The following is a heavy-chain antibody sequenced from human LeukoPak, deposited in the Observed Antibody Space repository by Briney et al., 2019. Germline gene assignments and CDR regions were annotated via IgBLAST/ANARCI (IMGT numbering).Heavy chain of an antibody. CDR3: AKDGQQLVYFYFHYMDV. J-gene: IGHJ6*03. V-gene: IGHV3-30*02. Sequence: GGSLRLSCAASGFTFSSYGMHWVRQAPGKGLEWVTFIQYDGSNKYYADSVKGRFTLSRDNSKNTLYLQMNSLRAEDTAVYYCAKDGQQLVYFYFHYMDVWGKGTTVTVSS. CDR2: IQYDGSNK. CDR1: GFTFSSYG. D-gene: IGHD6-13*01.